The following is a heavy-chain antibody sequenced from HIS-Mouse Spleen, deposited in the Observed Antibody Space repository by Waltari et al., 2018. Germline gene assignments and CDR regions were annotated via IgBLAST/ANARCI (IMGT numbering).Heavy chain of an antibody. CDR3: ARGTGYCSSTSCYNWFDP. Sequence: QVQLQESGPGLVKPSETLSLTCTVSGGSISSYYWSWIRQPAGKGLEWIGRIYTSGSTNYNPSLKSRVTMSVDTSKNQFSLKLSSVTAADTAVYYCARGTGYCSSTSCYNWFDPWGQGTLVTVSS. CDR1: GGSISSYY. J-gene: IGHJ5*02. CDR2: IYTSGST. D-gene: IGHD2-2*01. V-gene: IGHV4-4*07.